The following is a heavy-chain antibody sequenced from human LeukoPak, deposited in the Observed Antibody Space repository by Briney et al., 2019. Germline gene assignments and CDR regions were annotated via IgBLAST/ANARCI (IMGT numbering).Heavy chain of an antibody. D-gene: IGHD6-13*01. J-gene: IGHJ4*02. Sequence: GASVKVSCKAPGYTFTSYGISWVRQAPGQGLEWMGWISAYNGNTNYAQKLQGRVTMTTDTSTSTAYMELRSLRSDDTAVYYCAREQQLVRNGYYFNYWGQGTLVTVSS. V-gene: IGHV1-18*01. CDR2: ISAYNGNT. CDR3: AREQQLVRNGYYFNY. CDR1: GYTFTSYG.